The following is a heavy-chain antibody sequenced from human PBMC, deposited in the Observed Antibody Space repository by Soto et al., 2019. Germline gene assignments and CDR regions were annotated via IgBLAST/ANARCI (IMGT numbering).Heavy chain of an antibody. J-gene: IGHJ4*02. CDR1: GGSISSSSYY. D-gene: IGHD3-10*01. V-gene: IGHV4-39*01. CDR2: IYYSGST. Sequence: QLQLQESGPGLVKPSETLSLTCTVSGGSISSSSYYWGWIRQPPGKGLEWIGSIYYSGSTYYNPSLKSRVTISVDTSKNQFSLKLSSVTAADTAVYYCARWFGEGPFDYWGQGTLVTVSS. CDR3: ARWFGEGPFDY.